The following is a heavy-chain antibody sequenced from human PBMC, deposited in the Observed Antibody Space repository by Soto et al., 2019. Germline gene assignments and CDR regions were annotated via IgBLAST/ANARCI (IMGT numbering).Heavy chain of an antibody. J-gene: IGHJ4*02. CDR1: GGSIGSYY. Sequence: PSETLSLTCTVSGGSIGSYYGSWIRQPPGKGLEWIGYIYYSGSTNYNPSLKSRVTISVHTSSSQFSLKLSSVTAADTAVYYCARGLISGSRYSGGWYYFDSWGQGTQVTVSS. D-gene: IGHD1-26*01. CDR2: IYYSGST. V-gene: IGHV4-59*12. CDR3: ARGLISGSRYSGGWYYFDS.